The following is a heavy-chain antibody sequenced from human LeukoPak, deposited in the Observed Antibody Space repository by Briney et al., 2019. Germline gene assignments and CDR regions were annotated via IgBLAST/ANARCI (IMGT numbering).Heavy chain of an antibody. CDR2: IWYKGGIK. V-gene: IGHV3-33*01. CDR3: ARGYSSGWFDY. Sequence: PGGSLRLSCAASGFTFSSYGMHWVRQAPGKGLEWVAVIWYKGGIKYSADSVKGRFTLSRDNSKITLYLQMNSLRAEDTAVYYCARGYSSGWFDYWGQGTLVTVSS. D-gene: IGHD6-19*01. J-gene: IGHJ4*02. CDR1: GFTFSSYG.